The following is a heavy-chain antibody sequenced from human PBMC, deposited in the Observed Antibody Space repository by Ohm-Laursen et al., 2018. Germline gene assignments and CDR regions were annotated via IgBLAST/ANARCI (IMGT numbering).Heavy chain of an antibody. CDR1: GFTFTSYF. CDR3: ARSKGLFDY. Sequence: SVKVSCKASGFTFTSYFLHWVRQAPGQGLEWMGIINPTDDSTFITQKFQGRVSMTRDTSTSIVYMELSSLRSEDTAVYYCARSKGLFDYWGQGTLVTVSS. V-gene: IGHV1-46*01. CDR2: INPTDDST. J-gene: IGHJ4*02.